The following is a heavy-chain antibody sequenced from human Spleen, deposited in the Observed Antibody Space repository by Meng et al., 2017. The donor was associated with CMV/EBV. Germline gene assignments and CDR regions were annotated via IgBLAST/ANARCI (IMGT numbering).Heavy chain of an antibody. CDR1: GYTFTSYW. J-gene: IGHJ4*02. D-gene: IGHD3-22*01. CDR3: ARLGVTSTYFDY. CDR2: IYPGDSDT. V-gene: IGHV5-51*01. Sequence: GESLKISCEGSGYTFTSYWIGWVRQMPGKGLEWMGIIYPGDSDTRYSPSFQGQVTISADKSITTAYLQWSSLKASDTAIYFCARLGVTSTYFDYWGQGTLVTVSS.